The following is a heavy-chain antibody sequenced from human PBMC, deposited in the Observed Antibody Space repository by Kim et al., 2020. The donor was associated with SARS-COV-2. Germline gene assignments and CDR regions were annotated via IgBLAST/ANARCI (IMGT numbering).Heavy chain of an antibody. Sequence: SVKVSCKASGGTFSSYAISWVRQAPGQGLEWMGGIIPIFGTANYAQKFQGRVTITADESTSTAYMELSSLRSEDTAVYYCARGGVVVTADSYYYYGMDVWGQGTTVTVSS. V-gene: IGHV1-69*13. J-gene: IGHJ6*02. D-gene: IGHD2-21*02. CDR3: ARGGVVVTADSYYYYGMDV. CDR2: IIPIFGTA. CDR1: GGTFSSYA.